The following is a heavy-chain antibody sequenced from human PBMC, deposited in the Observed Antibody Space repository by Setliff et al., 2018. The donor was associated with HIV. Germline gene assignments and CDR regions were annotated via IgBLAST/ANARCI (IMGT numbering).Heavy chain of an antibody. CDR2: IYTSGST. D-gene: IGHD1-20*01. CDR3: ARDNGGPAFDY. CDR1: GGSISSYY. Sequence: SETLSLTCTVSGGSISSYYWSWIRRPPGKGLEWIGYIYTSGSTNYNPSLKSRVTMSVDTSKNQFSLKLSSVTAADTAVYYCARDNGGPAFDYWGQGTLVTVSS. V-gene: IGHV4-4*09. J-gene: IGHJ4*02.